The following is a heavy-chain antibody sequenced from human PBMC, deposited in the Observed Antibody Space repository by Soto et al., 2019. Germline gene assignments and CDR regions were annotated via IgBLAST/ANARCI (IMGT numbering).Heavy chain of an antibody. D-gene: IGHD2-8*01. CDR1: GGSFSGYY. V-gene: IGHV4-34*01. Sequence: SETLSLTCAVYGGSFSGYYWSWIRQPPGKGLEWIGEINHSGSTNYNPSLRSRVTISVDTSKNQFSLKLSSVTAADTAVYYCVSRQVLSYYYYGMDVWGQGTTVTVSS. CDR2: INHSGST. CDR3: VSRQVLSYYYYGMDV. J-gene: IGHJ6*02.